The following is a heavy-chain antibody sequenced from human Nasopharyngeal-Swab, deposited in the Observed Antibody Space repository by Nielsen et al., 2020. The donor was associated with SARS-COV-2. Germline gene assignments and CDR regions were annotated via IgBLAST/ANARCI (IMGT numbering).Heavy chain of an antibody. CDR3: ARERELRGVYYSYYGMDV. V-gene: IGHV3-48*02. D-gene: IGHD1-26*01. CDR2: ISSSSSTI. J-gene: IGHJ6*02. Sequence: WIRQPPGKGLEWVSYISSSSSTIYYADSVKGRFTISRDNAKNSLYLQMNSLRDEDTAVYYCARERELRGVYYSYYGMDVWGQGTTVTVSS.